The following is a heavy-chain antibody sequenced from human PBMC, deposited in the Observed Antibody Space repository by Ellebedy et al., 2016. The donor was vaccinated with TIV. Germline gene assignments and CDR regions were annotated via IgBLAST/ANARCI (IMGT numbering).Heavy chain of an antibody. J-gene: IGHJ4*02. CDR3: AGGTY. V-gene: IGHV3-21*04. CDR2: ISSSGNYR. CDR1: GFTFSDYS. Sequence: GESLKISCAASGFTFSDYSMNWVRQAPGKGLEWVSSISSSGNYRYHGDSVKGRFTISRDNSKNTLFLQMSSLRAEDTAVYYCAGGTYWGQGTLVTVSS.